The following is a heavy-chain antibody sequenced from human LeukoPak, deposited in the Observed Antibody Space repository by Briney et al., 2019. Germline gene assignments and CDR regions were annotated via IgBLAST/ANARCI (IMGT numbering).Heavy chain of an antibody. J-gene: IGHJ6*03. D-gene: IGHD4-23*01. Sequence: SETLSLTCTVSGGSISSYYWSWIRQPAGKGLEWIGRIYTSGSTNYNPSLKSRVTMSVDTSKNQFSLKLSSVTAADTAVYYCARAWSGHDYGGNPYYYYYYYMDVWGKGTTVTVSS. CDR2: IYTSGST. CDR1: GGSISSYY. V-gene: IGHV4-4*07. CDR3: ARAWSGHDYGGNPYYYYYYYMDV.